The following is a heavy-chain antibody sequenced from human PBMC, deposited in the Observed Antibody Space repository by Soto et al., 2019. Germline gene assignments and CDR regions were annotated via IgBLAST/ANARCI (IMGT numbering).Heavy chain of an antibody. CDR1: GGSILSYY. D-gene: IGHD3-22*01. Sequence: PSETLSLTCTVSGGSILSYYWSWVRQPPGKELEYIGHVYYSGTTTYNPSLKRRVTISVDTSKEQFSLKLTYVTAADTAVYYCATYDSTGKFDYWGQGILVTVSS. CDR2: VYYSGTT. J-gene: IGHJ4*02. V-gene: IGHV4-59*01. CDR3: ATYDSTGKFDY.